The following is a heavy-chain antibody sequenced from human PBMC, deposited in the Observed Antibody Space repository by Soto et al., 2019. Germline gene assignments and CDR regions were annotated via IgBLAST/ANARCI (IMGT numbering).Heavy chain of an antibody. CDR2: NYYSGST. Sequence: QLQLQESGPGLVKPSETLSLTCTVSGGSISSSSYYWGWIRQPPGKGLEWIGRNYYSGSTYYNQSLKTRVTISVDTSKNQFSLNLSSVTAADTAVYYSAKPSGWLTSSFNIWGQGTIVTVSS. D-gene: IGHD2-2*01. V-gene: IGHV4-39*01. J-gene: IGHJ3*02. CDR1: GGSISSSSYY. CDR3: AKPSGWLTSSFNI.